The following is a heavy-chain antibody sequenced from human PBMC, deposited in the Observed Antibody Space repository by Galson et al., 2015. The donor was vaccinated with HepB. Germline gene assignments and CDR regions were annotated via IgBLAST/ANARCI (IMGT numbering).Heavy chain of an antibody. CDR3: ARGYCSSTSCYFDY. Sequence: SLRLSCAASGFTFSSYGMHWVRQAPGKGLEWVAVIWYDGSNKYYADSVKGRFTISRDNSKNTLYLQMNSLRAEDTAVYYCARGYCSSTSCYFDYWGQGTLVTVSS. CDR2: IWYDGSNK. J-gene: IGHJ4*02. D-gene: IGHD2-2*01. V-gene: IGHV3-33*01. CDR1: GFTFSSYG.